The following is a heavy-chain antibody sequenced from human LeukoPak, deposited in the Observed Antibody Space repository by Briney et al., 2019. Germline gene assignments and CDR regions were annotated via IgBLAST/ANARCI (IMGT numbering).Heavy chain of an antibody. CDR2: INPNSGGT. Sequence: GSVKVSCKASGYTFTGYYMHWVRQAPGQGLEWMGWINPNSGGTNYAQKFQGRVTMTRDTSISTAYMELSRLRSDDTAVYYCAKVYGGLVGTYYFDYWGQGTLVTVSS. CDR1: GYTFTGYY. J-gene: IGHJ4*02. V-gene: IGHV1-2*02. CDR3: AKVYGGLVGTYYFDY. D-gene: IGHD6-19*01.